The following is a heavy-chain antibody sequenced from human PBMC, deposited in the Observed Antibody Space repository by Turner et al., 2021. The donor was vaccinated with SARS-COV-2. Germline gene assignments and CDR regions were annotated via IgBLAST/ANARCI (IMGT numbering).Heavy chain of an antibody. D-gene: IGHD3-3*01. V-gene: IGHV3-21*02. J-gene: IGHJ6*02. CDR2: ISSSSIYI. CDR3: AREDDFWSGYHHYGMDV. Sequence: EVQLVESGGGLVQPGRSLRLSCAASGFTFDDYAMHWVRQAPGKGLEWVSSISSSSIYIYYADSVKGRFTISRDNAKNSLYLQMNSLRAEDTAVYYCAREDDFWSGYHHYGMDVWGQGTTVTVSS. CDR1: GFTFDDYA.